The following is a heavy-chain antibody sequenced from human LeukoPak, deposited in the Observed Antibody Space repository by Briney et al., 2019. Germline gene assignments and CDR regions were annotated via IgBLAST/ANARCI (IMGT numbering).Heavy chain of an antibody. J-gene: IGHJ4*02. CDR3: TRGDSTYHYHY. CDR2: IRSKVYGATT. Sequence: GGSLRLSCTASGFTFGDYAMIWVRQAPGKGLEWVGFIRSKVYGATTEYAASVKGRFTISRDDSKSIAYLHMNSLKTEDTAMYYCTRGDSTYHYHYWGQGTLVTVSS. CDR1: GFTFGDYA. V-gene: IGHV3-49*04. D-gene: IGHD3-10*01.